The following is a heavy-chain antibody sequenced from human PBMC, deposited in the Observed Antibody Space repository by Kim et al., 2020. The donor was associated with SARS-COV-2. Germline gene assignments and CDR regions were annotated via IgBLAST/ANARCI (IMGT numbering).Heavy chain of an antibody. Sequence: YNPSLKSRVTRSVDTSKNQFSLKLSSVTAADTAVYYCARDYSLVAGFDYWGQGTLVTVSS. CDR3: ARDYSLVAGFDY. V-gene: IGHV4-59*01. D-gene: IGHD6-19*01. J-gene: IGHJ4*02.